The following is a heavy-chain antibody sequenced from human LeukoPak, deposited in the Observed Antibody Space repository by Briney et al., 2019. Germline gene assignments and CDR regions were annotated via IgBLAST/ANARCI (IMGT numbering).Heavy chain of an antibody. CDR2: IYYSGST. Sequence: SQTLSLTCTVSGGSISSGGYYGSWIRQPPGKGLEWIGYIYYSGSTYYNPSLKSRVTISVDTSKNQFSLKLSSVTAADTAVYYCASSQPKKGGWYFDYWGQGTLVTVSS. CDR1: GGSISSGGYY. J-gene: IGHJ4*02. V-gene: IGHV4-30-4*08. D-gene: IGHD2-15*01. CDR3: ASSQPKKGGWYFDY.